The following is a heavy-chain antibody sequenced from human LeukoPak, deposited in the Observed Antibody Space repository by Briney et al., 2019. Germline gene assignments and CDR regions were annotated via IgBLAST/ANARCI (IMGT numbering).Heavy chain of an antibody. Sequence: PAGSLRLSCAASGFTFSAFWWHWVRQVPGKGLVWISRTNGDGSNTTYADSVKGRFTISRDNAKNRLYLQMNSLRAEDTAVYFCARTYTGAWFDYWGRGALVTVSS. CDR1: GFTFSAFW. CDR3: ARTYTGAWFDY. J-gene: IGHJ4*02. CDR2: TNGDGSNT. V-gene: IGHV3-74*01. D-gene: IGHD1-14*01.